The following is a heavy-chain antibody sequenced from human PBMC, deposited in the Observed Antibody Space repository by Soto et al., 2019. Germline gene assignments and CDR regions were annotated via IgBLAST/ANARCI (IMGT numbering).Heavy chain of an antibody. V-gene: IGHV3-30-3*01. CDR1: GFTFSSYA. J-gene: IGHJ5*02. Sequence: GFLRISCEASGFTFSSYAMHWVRQAPGKGLEWVAVISYDGSNKYYADSVKGRFTISRDNSKNTLYLQMNSLRAEDTAVYYCAREVPPSSSSWYSNWFDPWGQGTLVTVSS. D-gene: IGHD6-13*01. CDR3: AREVPPSSSSWYSNWFDP. CDR2: ISYDGSNK.